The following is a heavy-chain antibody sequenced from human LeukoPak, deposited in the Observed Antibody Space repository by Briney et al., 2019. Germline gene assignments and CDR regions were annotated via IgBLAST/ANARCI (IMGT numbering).Heavy chain of an antibody. CDR2: MYHSGST. CDR3: ARGKDYILYYYMDV. CDR1: GGSISSGGYY. J-gene: IGHJ6*03. V-gene: IGHV4-30-2*01. Sequence: SETLSLTCTVSGGSISSGGYYWSWIRHPPGKALEWIGYMYHSGSTYYNPSLKSRLTMSVDTSKNQFSLKLTSVTAADTAVYYCARGKDYILYYYMDVWGKGTTVTVSS. D-gene: IGHD4/OR15-4a*01.